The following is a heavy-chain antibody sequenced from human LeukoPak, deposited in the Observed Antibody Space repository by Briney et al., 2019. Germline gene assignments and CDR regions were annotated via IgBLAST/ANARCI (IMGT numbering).Heavy chain of an antibody. J-gene: IGHJ4*02. D-gene: IGHD6-19*01. CDR2: IWYDGRNK. CDR1: GFTFSRYS. Sequence: GESLRLSCAASGFTFSRYSLHWVRQAPGKGLEWLAIIWYDGRNKYYADSVKGRFTISRDNSKNTLFLEMNDLRAEDTAVYYCAREWGLIAVAGGPGYWGQGTLVTVSS. V-gene: IGHV3-33*01. CDR3: AREWGLIAVAGGPGY.